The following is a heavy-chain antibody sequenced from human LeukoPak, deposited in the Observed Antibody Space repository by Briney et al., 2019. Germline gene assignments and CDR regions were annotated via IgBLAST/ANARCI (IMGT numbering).Heavy chain of an antibody. V-gene: IGHV3-9*03. D-gene: IGHD3-3*01. J-gene: IGHJ3*02. CDR2: ISWNSGSI. CDR3: AKSSRITIFGVPSLGGAFDI. CDR1: GFTFDDYA. Sequence: PGGSLRLSCAASGFTFDDYAMHWVRQAPGKGLEWVSGISWNSGSIGYADSVKGRFTISRDNAKNSLYLQMNSLGAEDMALYYCAKSSRITIFGVPSLGGAFDIWGQGTMVTVSS.